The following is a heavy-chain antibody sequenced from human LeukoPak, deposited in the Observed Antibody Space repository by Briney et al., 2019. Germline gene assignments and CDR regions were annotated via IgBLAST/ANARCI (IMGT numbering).Heavy chain of an antibody. V-gene: IGHV3-23*01. CDR3: AKDRDVAGTFDY. Sequence: GGSLRLSCVASGFTFSSNVMIWVRQAPGKGLEWVSSIPASGGSTYYADSVKGRFTISRDNSKNTLYLQMNSLRAEDTAVYYCAKDRDVAGTFDYWGQGTLVTVSS. CDR1: GFTFSSNV. D-gene: IGHD6-13*01. J-gene: IGHJ4*02. CDR2: IPASGGST.